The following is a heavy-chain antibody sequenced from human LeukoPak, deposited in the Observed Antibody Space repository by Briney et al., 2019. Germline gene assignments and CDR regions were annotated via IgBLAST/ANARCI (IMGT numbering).Heavy chain of an antibody. CDR3: ARASSRYCSSTSCYDYYYYYYMDV. Sequence: PSQTLSLTCTVSGGSISSGSYYWSWIRQPAGKGLEWIGRIYTSGSTNYNPSLKSRVTISVDTSKNQFSLKLSSVTAADTAVYYSARASSRYCSSTSCYDYYYYYYMDVWGKGTTVTVSS. V-gene: IGHV4-61*02. CDR1: GGSISSGSYY. D-gene: IGHD2-2*01. CDR2: IYTSGST. J-gene: IGHJ6*03.